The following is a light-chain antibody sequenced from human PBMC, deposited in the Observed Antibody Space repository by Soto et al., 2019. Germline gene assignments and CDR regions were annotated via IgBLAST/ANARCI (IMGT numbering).Light chain of an antibody. Sequence: ELVTTQSPGTLSVSLGESATLSCRASQSVDGYLAWYQQKPGQAPRLLIYGASTRATGVTARFRGGGSGTEFTLTISSLQSEDSAVYYCQQYHKWPPITFGQGPRLEI. CDR3: QQYHKWPPIT. CDR1: QSVDGY. CDR2: GAS. V-gene: IGKV3-15*01. J-gene: IGKJ5*01.